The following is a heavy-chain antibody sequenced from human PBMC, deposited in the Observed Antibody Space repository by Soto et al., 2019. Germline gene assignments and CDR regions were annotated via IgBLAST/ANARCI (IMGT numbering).Heavy chain of an antibody. CDR3: AGGKRGYDVLSDFDY. V-gene: IGHV1-18*01. J-gene: IGHJ4*02. CDR1: GYTFINFG. CDR2: INPYNENT. Sequence: QVQLVQSGAEVKKPGALVKVSCKASGYTFINFGITWVRQAPGQGLEWMGWINPYNENTKYEEELQGRVTMTTDTSTSKAYMELRSLRSDDTAVYYCAGGKRGYDVLSDFDYWGQGTLVTVSS. D-gene: IGHD3-9*01.